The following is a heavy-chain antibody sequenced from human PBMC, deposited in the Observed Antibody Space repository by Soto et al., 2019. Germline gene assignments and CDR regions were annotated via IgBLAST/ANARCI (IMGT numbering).Heavy chain of an antibody. J-gene: IGHJ4*02. D-gene: IGHD6-19*01. Sequence: PGGSLRLSCSASGFTFSSYAMHWVRQAPGKGLEYVSAISSNGGSTYYADSVKGRFTISRDNSKNTLYLQMSSLRAEDTAVYYCVKEGSGWYKYYFDYWGQGTLVTVSS. CDR3: VKEGSGWYKYYFDY. CDR2: ISSNGGST. CDR1: GFTFSSYA. V-gene: IGHV3-64D*08.